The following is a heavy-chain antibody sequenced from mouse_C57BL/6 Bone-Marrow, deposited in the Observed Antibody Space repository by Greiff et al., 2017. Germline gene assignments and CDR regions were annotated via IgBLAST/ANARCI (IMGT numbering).Heavy chain of an antibody. CDR2: ISYDGSN. CDR3: ASYDGYWDY. Sequence: EVKLMESGPGLVKPSQSLSLTCSVTGYSITSGYYWNWIRQFPGNKLEWMGYISYDGSNNYNPSLKNRISITRDTSKNQVFLKLNSVTTEDTATYYCASYDGYWDYWGQGTTLTVSS. CDR1: GYSITSGYY. J-gene: IGHJ2*01. V-gene: IGHV3-6*01. D-gene: IGHD2-3*01.